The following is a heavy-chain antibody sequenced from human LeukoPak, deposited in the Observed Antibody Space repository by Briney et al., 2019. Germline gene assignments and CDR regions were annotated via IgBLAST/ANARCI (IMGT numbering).Heavy chain of an antibody. D-gene: IGHD3-22*01. V-gene: IGHV4-59*01. CDR1: GGPISSYY. J-gene: IGHJ1*01. Sequence: SETLSLTCTVSGGPISSYYWSWIRQPPGKGLEWIGYIYYNGSTNYNPSLKSRVTISVDTSKNQFSLKLRSVTAADTAVYYCARGVSYYDSSGYKHWGQGTLVTVSS. CDR2: IYYNGST. CDR3: ARGVSYYDSSGYKH.